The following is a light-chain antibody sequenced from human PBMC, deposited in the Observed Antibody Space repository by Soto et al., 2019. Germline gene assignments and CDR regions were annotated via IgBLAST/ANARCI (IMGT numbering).Light chain of an antibody. V-gene: IGKV3-11*01. J-gene: IGKJ4*01. CDR3: QQRSNWPPGST. CDR1: QSVSSY. CDR2: DAS. Sequence: EIVLTQAPATLSLSPGERATLSCRASQSVSSYLAWYQQKPGQAPRLLIYDASNRATGIPARFSGSGSGTDFTLTIGSLEPEDFAVYYCQQRSNWPPGSTFGGGTKVDIK.